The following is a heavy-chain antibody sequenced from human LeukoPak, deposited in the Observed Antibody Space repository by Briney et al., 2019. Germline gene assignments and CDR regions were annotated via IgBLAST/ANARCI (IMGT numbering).Heavy chain of an antibody. Sequence: SETLSLTCAVYGGSFSGYYWSWIRRPPGKGLEWIGEINHSGSTNYNPSLKSRVTISVDTSKNQFSLKLSSVTAADTAVYYCARGVDYYDSSGYHLVWGQGTLVTVSS. CDR2: INHSGST. D-gene: IGHD3-22*01. V-gene: IGHV4-34*01. CDR1: GGSFSGYY. J-gene: IGHJ4*02. CDR3: ARGVDYYDSSGYHLV.